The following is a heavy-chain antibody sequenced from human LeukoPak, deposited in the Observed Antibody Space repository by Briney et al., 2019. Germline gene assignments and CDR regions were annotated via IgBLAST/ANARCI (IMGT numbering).Heavy chain of an antibody. V-gene: IGHV3-23*01. CDR2: ISGSGGST. Sequence: GGSLRLSCAASGFTFSSYAMSWVRQAPGKGLEWVSAISGSGGSTYYADSVKGRFTISRDNAKNSLYLQMNSLRAGDTAVYYCARLTYSSGWYVEDYWGQGTLVTVSS. D-gene: IGHD6-19*01. J-gene: IGHJ4*02. CDR3: ARLTYSSGWYVEDY. CDR1: GFTFSSYA.